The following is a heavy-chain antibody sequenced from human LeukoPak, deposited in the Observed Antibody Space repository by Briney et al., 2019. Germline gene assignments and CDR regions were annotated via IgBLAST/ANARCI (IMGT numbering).Heavy chain of an antibody. Sequence: GGSLRLSCAASGFTFSSYGMHWVRQAPGKGLEWVAVISYDGSNKYYADSVKGRFTISRDNSKNTLYLQMNSLRAEDTAVYYYARDTLAVAGFDYWGQGTLVTVSS. CDR2: ISYDGSNK. V-gene: IGHV3-30*03. J-gene: IGHJ4*02. CDR1: GFTFSSYG. D-gene: IGHD6-19*01. CDR3: ARDTLAVAGFDY.